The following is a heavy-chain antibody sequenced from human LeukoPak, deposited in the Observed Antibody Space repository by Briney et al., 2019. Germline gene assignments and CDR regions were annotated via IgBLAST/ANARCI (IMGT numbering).Heavy chain of an antibody. CDR1: GFTFSSYA. CDR3: ATYRQVLLPFES. J-gene: IGHJ4*02. CDR2: ISGSGGST. Sequence: GSLRLSCAASGFTFSSYAMSWVRQAPGKGLEWVSAISGSGGSTYYADSVRGRFTISRDNSKSTLSLQMNSLRAEDTAIYYCATYRQVLLPFESWGQGTLVTVSS. D-gene: IGHD2-8*02. V-gene: IGHV3-23*01.